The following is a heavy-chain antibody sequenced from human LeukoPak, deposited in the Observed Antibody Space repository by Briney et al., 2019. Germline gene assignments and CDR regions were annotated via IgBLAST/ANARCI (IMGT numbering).Heavy chain of an antibody. CDR3: ARAGDSGSYYVKN. Sequence: SETLPLTCAVYGGSFSGYYWSWIRQPPGKGLEWIGEINHSGSTNYNPSLKSRVTISVDTSKNQFSLKLSSVTAADTAVYYCARAGDSGSYYVKNWGQGTLVTVSS. CDR2: INHSGST. CDR1: GGSFSGYY. J-gene: IGHJ4*02. V-gene: IGHV4-34*01. D-gene: IGHD1-26*01.